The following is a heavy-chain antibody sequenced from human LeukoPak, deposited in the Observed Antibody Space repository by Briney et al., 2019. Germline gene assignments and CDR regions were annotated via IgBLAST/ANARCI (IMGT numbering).Heavy chain of an antibody. CDR3: ARVPYSTGTYDY. CDR2: IGGSGFKT. J-gene: IGHJ4*02. D-gene: IGHD6-19*01. Sequence: GGSLRLSCGASGFTFSNYAMTWVRQAPGMGLEWVSSIGGSGFKTHYAGSVKGRFTISRDNAKNSLYLQMNSLRDGDTAVYYCARVPYSTGTYDYWGQGTLVTVSS. V-gene: IGHV3-23*01. CDR1: GFTFSNYA.